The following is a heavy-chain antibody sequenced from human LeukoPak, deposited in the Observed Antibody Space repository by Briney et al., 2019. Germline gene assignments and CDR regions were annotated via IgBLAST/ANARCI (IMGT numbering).Heavy chain of an antibody. V-gene: IGHV3-11*01. CDR2: IIVGGNDI. Sequence: GGSLRLSCAASGFTFSDHYISWVRQAPGKGPEWLSYIIVGGNDIQCAGPVQGRITISTDNANNSVYLQMNRLSRDDTAVYFCSRDAGRGCTTDFWGQGTLVTVSS. J-gene: IGHJ4*02. CDR1: GFTFSDHY. D-gene: IGHD3-10*01. CDR3: SRDAGRGCTTDF.